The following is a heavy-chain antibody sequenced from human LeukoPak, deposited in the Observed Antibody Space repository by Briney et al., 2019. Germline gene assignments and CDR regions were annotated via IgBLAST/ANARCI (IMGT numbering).Heavy chain of an antibody. CDR1: GFTFNTYA. J-gene: IGHJ4*02. Sequence: GGSLRLSCAASGFTFNTYAMSWVRQAPGKGLEWVSVIYSGGSTYYADSVKGRFTISRDNSKNTLYLQMNSLRAEDTAVYHCARVGVDTARSFDYWGQGTLVIVSS. V-gene: IGHV3-53*01. CDR3: ARVGVDTARSFDY. D-gene: IGHD5-18*01. CDR2: IYSGGST.